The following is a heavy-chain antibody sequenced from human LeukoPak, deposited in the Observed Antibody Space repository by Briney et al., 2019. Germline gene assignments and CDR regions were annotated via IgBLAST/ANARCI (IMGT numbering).Heavy chain of an antibody. Sequence: GGSLRLSCAASGFTFSSYWMSWVRQAPGKGLEWVANIKQDGSEKYYVDSVKGRFTISRDNAKNSLYLQMNSLRAEDTAVYYCASLYGDYLGLSRGYWGQGTLVTVSS. CDR1: GFTFSSYW. V-gene: IGHV3-7*01. D-gene: IGHD4-17*01. CDR2: IKQDGSEK. J-gene: IGHJ4*02. CDR3: ASLYGDYLGLSRGY.